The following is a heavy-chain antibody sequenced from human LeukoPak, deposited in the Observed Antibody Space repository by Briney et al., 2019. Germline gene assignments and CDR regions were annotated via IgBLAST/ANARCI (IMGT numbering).Heavy chain of an antibody. CDR1: GFTFSSYG. D-gene: IGHD1-26*01. CDR3: ARDPSGSYYFYY. CDR2: IWYDGSNK. Sequence: GGSLRLSCAASGFTFSSYGMHWVRQAPGKGLEWVAVIWYDGSNKYYADSVKGRFTISRDNSKNTLYLQMNSLRAEDTAVYYCARDPSGSYYFYYWGQGTLVTVSS. J-gene: IGHJ4*02. V-gene: IGHV3-33*01.